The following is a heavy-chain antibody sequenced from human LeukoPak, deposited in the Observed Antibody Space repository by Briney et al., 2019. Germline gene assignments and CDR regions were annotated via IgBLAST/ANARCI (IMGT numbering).Heavy chain of an antibody. CDR1: GGSISSGGYS. CDR3: ARGIVVPAAPRGWYFDL. D-gene: IGHD2-2*01. V-gene: IGHV4-30-2*01. CDR2: IYHSGST. J-gene: IGHJ2*01. Sequence: PSETLSLTCAVSGGSISSGGYSWGWIRQPPGKGLEWIGYIYHSGSTYYNPSLKSRVTISVDRSKNQFSLKLSSVTAADTAVYYCARGIVVPAAPRGWYFDLWGRGTLVTVSS.